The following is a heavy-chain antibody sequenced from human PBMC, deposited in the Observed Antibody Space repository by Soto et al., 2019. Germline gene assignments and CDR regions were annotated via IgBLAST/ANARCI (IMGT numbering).Heavy chain of an antibody. CDR1: GASIYNGGYF. CDR2: IHNSGSP. V-gene: IGHV4-30-4*01. CDR3: ASGTTTEKVDS. J-gene: IGHJ4*02. D-gene: IGHD1-1*01. Sequence: QVQLQESGPGLVRPSQTLSLTCSVSGASIYNGGYFWSWIRQSPGKGLEWIGHIHNSGSPHNNPSLKNQTTTSAHTSMNQCSLAETYVTDADTDMSYCASGTTTEKVDSWGKGRLVTLSS.